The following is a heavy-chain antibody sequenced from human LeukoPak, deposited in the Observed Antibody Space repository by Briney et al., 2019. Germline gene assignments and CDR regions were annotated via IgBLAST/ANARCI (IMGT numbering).Heavy chain of an antibody. CDR1: GFTFSSYA. D-gene: IGHD1-14*01. CDR2: ISGSGGST. CDR3: AKDRYHLYYLDY. J-gene: IGHJ4*02. Sequence: GGSLRLSCAASGFTFSSYAMSWVRQAPGKGVEWVSAISGSGGSTYYADSVKGRFTISRDNSKNTLYLQMNSLRAEDTAVYYCAKDRYHLYYLDYWGQGTLVTVSS. V-gene: IGHV3-23*01.